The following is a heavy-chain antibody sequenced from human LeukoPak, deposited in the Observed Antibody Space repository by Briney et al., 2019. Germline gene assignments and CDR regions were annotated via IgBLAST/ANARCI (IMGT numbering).Heavy chain of an antibody. CDR1: GGSISSYY. V-gene: IGHV4-59*01. J-gene: IGHJ4*02. CDR3: ASHGVVTANFDY. CDR2: ISYSGSS. Sequence: SETLSLTCTVSGGSISSYYWSWIRQPPGKGLEWIGYISYSGSSNYNPSLKTRVTISIDTSKNQFSLKLTSVTAADTAVYYCASHGVVTANFDYWGQGSLVTVSS. D-gene: IGHD2-21*02.